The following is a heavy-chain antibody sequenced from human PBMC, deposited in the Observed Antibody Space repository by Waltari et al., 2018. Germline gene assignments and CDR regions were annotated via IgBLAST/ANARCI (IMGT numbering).Heavy chain of an antibody. CDR3: TTDLPYYYGSGSYYNLYYFDY. J-gene: IGHJ4*02. CDR2: ISSSRSTI. Sequence: EVQLVESGGGLVQPGGSLRLSCAASGFTFSSYSMNWVRKSTGKGLEWVSYISSSRSTIYYADSVKGRFTISRDNAKNSLYLQMNSLRAEDTAVYYCTTDLPYYYGSGSYYNLYYFDYWGQGTLVTVSS. CDR1: GFTFSSYS. D-gene: IGHD3-10*01. V-gene: IGHV3-48*01.